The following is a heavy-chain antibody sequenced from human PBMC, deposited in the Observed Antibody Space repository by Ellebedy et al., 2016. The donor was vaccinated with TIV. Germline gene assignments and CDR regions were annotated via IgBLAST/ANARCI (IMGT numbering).Heavy chain of an antibody. D-gene: IGHD2-2*01. CDR1: GYTFTSYG. CDR2: ISAYNGNT. V-gene: IGHV1-18*01. Sequence: ASVKVSXKASGYTFTSYGISWVRQAPGQGLEWMGWISAYNGNTNYAQKLQGRVTMTTDTSTSTAYMELRSLRSDDTAVYYCAREEVGYCSSTSCPTDAFDIWGQGTMVTVSS. CDR3: AREEVGYCSSTSCPTDAFDI. J-gene: IGHJ3*02.